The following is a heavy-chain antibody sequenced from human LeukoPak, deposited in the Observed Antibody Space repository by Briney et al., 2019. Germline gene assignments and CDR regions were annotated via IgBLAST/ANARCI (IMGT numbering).Heavy chain of an antibody. Sequence: GGSLRLSCAASGFTFSSYWMSWVRQAPGKGLEWVANIKQDGSEKYYVDSVKGRFTTSRDNAKNSLYLQMNSLRAEDTAVYYCARTRTTGTTWRFDYWGQGTLVTVSS. D-gene: IGHD1-1*01. V-gene: IGHV3-7*01. J-gene: IGHJ4*02. CDR2: IKQDGSEK. CDR3: ARTRTTGTTWRFDY. CDR1: GFTFSSYW.